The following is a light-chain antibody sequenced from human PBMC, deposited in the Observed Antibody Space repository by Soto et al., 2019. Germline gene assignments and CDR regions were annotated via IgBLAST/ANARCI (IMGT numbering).Light chain of an antibody. V-gene: IGKV1-12*01. CDR3: QQAQSHPLT. J-gene: IGKJ2*01. CDR1: QSINSW. CDR2: TAS. Sequence: DIQMTQTPSSVSASVGDRVTMTCRASQSINSWLAWYQQKPGKAPKALILTASSLQSGVPPRFSGSGSGTQFTLTISSLQPEDFATYYCQQAQSHPLTFGQGTKLEIK.